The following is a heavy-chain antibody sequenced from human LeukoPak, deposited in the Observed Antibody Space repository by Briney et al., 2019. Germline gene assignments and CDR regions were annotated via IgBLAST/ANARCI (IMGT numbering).Heavy chain of an antibody. V-gene: IGHV3-30*03. CDR2: ISYDGSNK. CDR1: GFTFRSYG. Sequence: GSSLRLSCAASGFTFRSYGMHWVRQAPGKGLEWVAVISYDGSNKYYADSVKGRFTISRDNSKNTLYLQMNSLRAEDTAVYYCARERSGIAVAYFDYWGQGTLVTVSS. J-gene: IGHJ4*02. CDR3: ARERSGIAVAYFDY. D-gene: IGHD6-19*01.